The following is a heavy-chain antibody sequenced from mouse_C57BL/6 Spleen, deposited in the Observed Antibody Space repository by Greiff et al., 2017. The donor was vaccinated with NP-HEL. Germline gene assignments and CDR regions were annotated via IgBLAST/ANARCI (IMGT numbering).Heavy chain of an antibody. Sequence: VQLQQSGPELVKPGASVKISCKASGYTFTDYYMNWVKQSHGKSLEWIGDINPNNGGTSYNQKFKGKATLTVDKSSSTAYMELRSLTSEDSAVYYCASHPYSNLFAYWGQGTLVTVSA. CDR1: GYTFTDYY. CDR3: ASHPYSNLFAY. J-gene: IGHJ3*01. D-gene: IGHD2-5*01. V-gene: IGHV1-26*01. CDR2: INPNNGGT.